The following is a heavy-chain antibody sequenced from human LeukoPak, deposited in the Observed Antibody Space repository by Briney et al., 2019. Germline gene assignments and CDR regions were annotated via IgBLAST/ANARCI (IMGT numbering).Heavy chain of an antibody. V-gene: IGHV3-9*01. CDR3: AKGVGAVAGRLIDY. CDR1: GFTFDDYA. Sequence: PGGSLRLSCAASGFTFDDYAMHWVRQAPGKGLEWVSGISWNSGSIGYADSVKGRFTISRDNAKNSLYLQMNSLRAEDTALYYCAKGVGAVAGRLIDYWGQGTLVTVSS. CDR2: ISWNSGSI. D-gene: IGHD6-19*01. J-gene: IGHJ4*02.